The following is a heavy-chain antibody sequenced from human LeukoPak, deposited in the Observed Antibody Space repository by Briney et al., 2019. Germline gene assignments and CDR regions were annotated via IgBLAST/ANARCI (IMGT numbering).Heavy chain of an antibody. CDR3: ATQNPPGSGYYDTYNWFDP. D-gene: IGHD5-12*01. J-gene: IGHJ5*02. CDR2: ISGDGGGT. Sequence: GGSLRLSCTASGFTFDDYVMHWVRQAPGKGLEWVSLISGDGGGTYYADSVKGRFTISRDNSKNSLFLHIGGLRAEDTALYYCATQNPPGSGYYDTYNWFDPWGQGTLVTVAS. CDR1: GFTFDDYV. V-gene: IGHV3-43*02.